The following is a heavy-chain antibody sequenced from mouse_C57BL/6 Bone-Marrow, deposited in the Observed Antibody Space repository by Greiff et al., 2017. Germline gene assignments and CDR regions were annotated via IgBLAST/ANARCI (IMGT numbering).Heavy chain of an antibody. CDR2: IYPSSGNT. J-gene: IGHJ4*01. D-gene: IGHD6-1*01. Sequence: VKLQESGAELARPGASVKLSCKASGYTFTSYGISWVKQRTGQGLEWIGEIYPSSGNTYYNEKFKGKATLTADKSSSTAYMERRSLTSEDSAVYFCARHFPSDLAMDYWGQGTSVTVSS. V-gene: IGHV1-81*01. CDR3: ARHFPSDLAMDY. CDR1: GYTFTSYG.